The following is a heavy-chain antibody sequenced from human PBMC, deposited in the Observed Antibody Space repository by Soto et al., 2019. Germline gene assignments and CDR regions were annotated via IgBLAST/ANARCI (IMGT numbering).Heavy chain of an antibody. V-gene: IGHV4-59*01. CDR1: GDSISSFY. J-gene: IGHJ4*02. CDR3: ARVGYCSSTPCWPIGYFEY. D-gene: IGHD2-2*01. CDR2: IFSNGST. Sequence: QVQLQESGPGLVKPSETLSLTCTVSGDSISSFYWTWIRQPPGKGLEWVGYIFSNGSTNYNPSLKSRFTISVDTSENQFSLKLTSVTAADTAVYYCARVGYCSSTPCWPIGYFEYWGQGTLVTVSS.